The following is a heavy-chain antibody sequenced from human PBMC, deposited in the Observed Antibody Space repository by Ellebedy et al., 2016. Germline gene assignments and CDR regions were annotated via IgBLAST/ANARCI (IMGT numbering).Heavy chain of an antibody. Sequence: GGSLRLSCAASGFTFDDYTMNWVRQHPGKGLDWVSLISWDGGSTYYADSVKGRFTISRDNSKNSLYLQMNSLRAEDTAVYYCARDIVGGSPYGMDVWGQGTTVTVSS. D-gene: IGHD2-15*01. V-gene: IGHV3-43*01. CDR1: GFTFDDYT. CDR3: ARDIVGGSPYGMDV. CDR2: ISWDGGST. J-gene: IGHJ6*02.